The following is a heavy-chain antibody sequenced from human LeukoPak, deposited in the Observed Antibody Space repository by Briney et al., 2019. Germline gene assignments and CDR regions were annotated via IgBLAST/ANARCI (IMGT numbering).Heavy chain of an antibody. V-gene: IGHV4-61*02. CDR3: ARDPYYDFWSGGFDP. J-gene: IGHJ5*02. D-gene: IGHD3-3*01. CDR2: IYTSGST. Sequence: SQTLSLTCTVSGGSISSGSYYWSWIRQPAGKGLEWIGRIYTSGSTNYNPSLKSRVTISVDTSKNQFSLKLSSETAADTAVYYCARDPYYDFWSGGFDPWGQGTLVTVSS. CDR1: GGSISSGSYY.